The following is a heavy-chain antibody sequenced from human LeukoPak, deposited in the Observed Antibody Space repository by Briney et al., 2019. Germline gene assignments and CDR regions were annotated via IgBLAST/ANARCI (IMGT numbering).Heavy chain of an antibody. J-gene: IGHJ3*02. CDR3: ARVRSYYYDSSGYSTPFDI. CDR2: IIPIFGTA. Sequence: GASVKVSCKASGGTFSSYATSWVRQAPGQGLEWMGRIIPIFGTANYAQKFQGRVTITTDESTSTAYMELSSLRSEDTAVYYCARVRSYYYDSSGYSTPFDIWGQGTMVTVSS. V-gene: IGHV1-69*05. CDR1: GGTFSSYA. D-gene: IGHD3-22*01.